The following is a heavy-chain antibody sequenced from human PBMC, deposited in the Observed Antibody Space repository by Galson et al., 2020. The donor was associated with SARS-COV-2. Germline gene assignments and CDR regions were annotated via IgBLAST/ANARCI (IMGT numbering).Heavy chain of an antibody. CDR1: GGSISSYY. J-gene: IGHJ6*03. CDR2: IYYSGST. D-gene: IGHD3-3*01. Sequence: SETLSLTCTVSGGSISSYYWSWIRQPPGKGLEWIGYIYYSGSTNYNPSLKSRVTISVDTSKNQFSLKLSSVTAADTAVYYCARRRRVLEWNFPAESGEYYMDVWGKGTTVTGSS. V-gene: IGHV4-59*08. CDR3: ARRRRVLEWNFPAESGEYYMDV.